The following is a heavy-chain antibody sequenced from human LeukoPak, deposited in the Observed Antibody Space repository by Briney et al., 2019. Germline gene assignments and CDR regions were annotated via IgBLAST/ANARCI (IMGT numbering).Heavy chain of an antibody. CDR1: GGTFSSYA. V-gene: IGHV1-69*04. D-gene: IGHD5-24*01. J-gene: IGHJ4*02. CDR3: ARDGDGYNWGFD. Sequence: ASVKVSCKASGGTFSSYAISWVRQAPGQGLEWMGRIIPILGIANYAQEFQGRVTITADKSTSTAYMELSSLRSEDTAVYYCARDGDGYNWGFDWGQGTLVTVSS. CDR2: IIPILGIA.